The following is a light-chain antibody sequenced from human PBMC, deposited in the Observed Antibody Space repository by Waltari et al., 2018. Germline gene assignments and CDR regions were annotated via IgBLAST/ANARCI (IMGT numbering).Light chain of an antibody. Sequence: QSALTQPRSVSGSPGQSVTISCTGTSRDVGSYNYVSWYHQHPGKAPKLMIYDVIKRPSGVPDRFSGSNSGNTAYLTISGLQAEDEADYCCCSYAGSYTWVFGGGTQLTVL. V-gene: IGLV2-11*01. CDR1: SRDVGSYNY. J-gene: IGLJ3*02. CDR2: DVI. CDR3: CSYAGSYTWV.